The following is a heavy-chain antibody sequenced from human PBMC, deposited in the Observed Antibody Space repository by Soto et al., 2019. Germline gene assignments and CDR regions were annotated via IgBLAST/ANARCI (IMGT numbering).Heavy chain of an antibody. J-gene: IGHJ6*02. CDR1: ELNFSGSA. Sequence: EVRLVESGGGSVQSGGSLKLSCAASELNFSGSAIHWVRQAPGKGLEWVGRIRSRANNYATSSGESVRGRFTFFRDDSKNMAFLQMNTLKTEDTAIYYCARGQQAAIGDYYYHGLDVWGQGTSVTVSS. CDR3: ARGQQAAIGDYYYHGLDV. D-gene: IGHD3-10*01. V-gene: IGHV3-73*02. CDR2: IRSRANNYAT.